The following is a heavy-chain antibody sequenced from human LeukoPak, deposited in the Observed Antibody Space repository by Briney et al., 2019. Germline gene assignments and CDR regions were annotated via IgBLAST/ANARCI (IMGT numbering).Heavy chain of an antibody. CDR3: ASGTVGNYALDY. Sequence: GGSLRLSCAASGLTFSRYNMTWVRQAPGKGLEWVSSIGTSSNNIYYTDSVKGRFTISRDNAKNSLYLQVDSLRVEDAAVYFCASGTVGNYALDYWGQGTLVTVSS. V-gene: IGHV3-21*01. CDR1: GLTFSRYN. J-gene: IGHJ4*02. CDR2: IGTSSNNI. D-gene: IGHD1-7*01.